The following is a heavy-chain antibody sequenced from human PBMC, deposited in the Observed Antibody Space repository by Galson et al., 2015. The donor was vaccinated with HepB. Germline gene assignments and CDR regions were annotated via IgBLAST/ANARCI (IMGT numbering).Heavy chain of an antibody. D-gene: IGHD6-13*01. Sequence: SVKVSCKASGGTFSSYAISWVRQAPGQGLEWMGGIIPILGIANYAQKFQGRVTITADKSTSTAYMELSSLRSEDTAVYYCARGIPGIAAAGTEEEGRIDYWGQGTLVTVSS. J-gene: IGHJ4*02. V-gene: IGHV1-69*10. CDR3: ARGIPGIAAAGTEEEGRIDY. CDR1: GGTFSSYA. CDR2: IIPILGIA.